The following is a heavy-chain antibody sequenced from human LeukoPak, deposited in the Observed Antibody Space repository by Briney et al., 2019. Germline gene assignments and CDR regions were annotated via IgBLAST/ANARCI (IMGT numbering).Heavy chain of an antibody. J-gene: IGHJ5*02. D-gene: IGHD3-16*02. V-gene: IGHV4-39*07. CDR3: ARFIDEIDNWFDP. CDR1: GGSISSSSYY. CDR2: IYYSGST. Sequence: SATLSLTCTVSGGSISSSSYYWGWIRQPPGKGLEWIGSIYYSGSTYYNPSLKSRVTISVDTSKNQFSLKLSSVTAADTAVYYCARFIDEIDNWFDPWGQGTLVTVSS.